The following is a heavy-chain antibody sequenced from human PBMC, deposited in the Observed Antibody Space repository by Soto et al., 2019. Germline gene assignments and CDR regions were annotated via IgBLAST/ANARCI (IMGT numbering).Heavy chain of an antibody. Sequence: GGSLRLSCAASGFTFSNYAMSWVRQAPGKGLEWVSSIRGSDDGTYYADSVKGRFTISRDNAKNTLYLQMNSLRAEDTAVFYCGRGGSDSPMAPGYWGQGTLVTVSS. J-gene: IGHJ4*02. CDR3: GRGGSDSPMAPGY. D-gene: IGHD5-18*01. CDR2: IRGSDDGT. V-gene: IGHV3-23*01. CDR1: GFTFSNYA.